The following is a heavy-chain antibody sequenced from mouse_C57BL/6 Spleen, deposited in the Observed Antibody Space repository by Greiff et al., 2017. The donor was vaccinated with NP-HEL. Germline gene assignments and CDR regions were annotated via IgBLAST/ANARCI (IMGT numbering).Heavy chain of an antibody. V-gene: IGHV1-22*01. CDR1: GYTFTDYN. J-gene: IGHJ1*03. CDR2: INPNNGGT. CDR3: ARYSNYEDWYFDV. D-gene: IGHD2-5*01. Sequence: EVQLQQSGPELVKPGASVKMSCKASGYTFTDYNMHWVKQSHEKSLEWIGYINPNNGGTSYNQKFKGKATLTVNKSSSTAYMELRSLTSEDSAVYYCARYSNYEDWYFDVWGTRTTVTVSS.